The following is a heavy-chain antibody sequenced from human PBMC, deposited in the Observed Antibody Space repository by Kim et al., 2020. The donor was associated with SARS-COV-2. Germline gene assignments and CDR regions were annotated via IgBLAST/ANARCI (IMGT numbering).Heavy chain of an antibody. D-gene: IGHD3-22*01. CDR3: ARRFVNTMIAN. Sequence: GGSLRLSCAASGVTVSSNYMSWVRQAPGKGLEWVSVIYGDSTDTYYADSVKGRFTISRDNSKNTLYLQMNSLRAEDTAVYYCARRFVNTMIANWGQGTRVTVSS. V-gene: IGHV3-53*01. CDR1: GVTVSSNY. CDR2: IYGDSTDT. J-gene: IGHJ4*02.